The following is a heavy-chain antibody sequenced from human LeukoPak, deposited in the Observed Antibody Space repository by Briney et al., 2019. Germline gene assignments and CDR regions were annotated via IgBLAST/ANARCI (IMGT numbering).Heavy chain of an antibody. D-gene: IGHD3-22*01. Sequence: RASVKVSCKASGGTFSSYAISWVRQAPGQGLEWMGGIIPIFGTANYAQKFQGRVTMTRDTSISTAYMELSRLRSDDTAVYYCARASGYYDSSGYYWGTDAFDIWGQGTMVTVSS. CDR2: IIPIFGTA. CDR1: GGTFSSYA. V-gene: IGHV1-69*05. CDR3: ARASGYYDSSGYYWGTDAFDI. J-gene: IGHJ3*02.